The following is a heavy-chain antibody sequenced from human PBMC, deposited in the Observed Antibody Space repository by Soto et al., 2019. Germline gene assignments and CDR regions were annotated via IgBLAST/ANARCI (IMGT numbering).Heavy chain of an antibody. CDR3: ARDGSGSYYANLDF. Sequence: EVQLVESGGGPVKPGGSLRLSCAVSGFTLSSYSMNWVRQAPGKGLEWVSSSSSSYTYKYYADSVKGRFTISRDNAKNSVYLQMNSLRVEDTAVYYCARDGSGSYYANLDFWGQGTLVTVSS. V-gene: IGHV3-21*01. D-gene: IGHD3-10*01. CDR1: GFTLSSYS. J-gene: IGHJ4*02. CDR2: SSSSYTYK.